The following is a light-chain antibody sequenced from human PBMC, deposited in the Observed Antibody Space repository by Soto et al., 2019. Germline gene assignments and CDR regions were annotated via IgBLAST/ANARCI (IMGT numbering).Light chain of an antibody. CDR3: QQSDSTRYT. CDR2: AAS. J-gene: IGKJ2*01. CDR1: QSISSY. Sequence: DIQMTQSPSSLSSSVGDRATITCRASQSISSYLNWYQQKPGKAPKLLIYAASSLQSGVPSRFSGSGSGTDFTLTISSLQPEDFATYYCQQSDSTRYTFGQGTKLEIK. V-gene: IGKV1-39*01.